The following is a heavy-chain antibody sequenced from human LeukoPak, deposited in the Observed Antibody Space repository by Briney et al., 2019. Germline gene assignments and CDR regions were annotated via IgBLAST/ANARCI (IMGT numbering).Heavy chain of an antibody. D-gene: IGHD5-12*01. J-gene: IGHJ4*02. CDR3: AKVLYSGYDYDLDY. V-gene: IGHV3-30*18. CDR1: GLTFSTYA. Sequence: GRSLRLSCAPSGLTFSTYAMHWVRQAPGKGLEWVAVISYDGSNKYYADSVKGRFTISRDNSKNTLYLQMNSLRAEDTAVYYCAKVLYSGYDYDLDYWGQGTLVTVSS. CDR2: ISYDGSNK.